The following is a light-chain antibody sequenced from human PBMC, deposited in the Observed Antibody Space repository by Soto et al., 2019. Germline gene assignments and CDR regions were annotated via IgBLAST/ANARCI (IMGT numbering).Light chain of an antibody. V-gene: IGKV3-15*01. CDR2: GAS. J-gene: IGKJ1*01. CDR3: QQYNNWPRT. Sequence: EIVMTQSPATLSVSPGERATLSCRASQSLSSNLAWYQQKPGQAPRLLIYGASTRATGIPARFSGSGSGTDFTLTISSLQSEDFAVYYCQQYNNWPRTFGQGTKVEIK. CDR1: QSLSSN.